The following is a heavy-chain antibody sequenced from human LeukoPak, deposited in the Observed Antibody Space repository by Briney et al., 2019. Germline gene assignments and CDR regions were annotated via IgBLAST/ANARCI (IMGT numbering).Heavy chain of an antibody. J-gene: IGHJ4*02. CDR2: ISGSGGST. CDR1: GFSFSDYH. D-gene: IGHD5-18*01. CDR3: AKDRAWIQLWFDY. Sequence: PGGSLRLSCAASGFSFSDYHMSWIRQAPGKGLEWVSAISGSGGSTYYADSVKGRFTISRDNSKNTLYLQMNSLRAEDTAVYYCAKDRAWIQLWFDYWGQGTLVTVSS. V-gene: IGHV3-23*01.